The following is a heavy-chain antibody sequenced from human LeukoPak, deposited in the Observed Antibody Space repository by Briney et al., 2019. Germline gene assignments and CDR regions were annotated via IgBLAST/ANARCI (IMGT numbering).Heavy chain of an antibody. J-gene: IGHJ4*02. CDR3: ARDPYYYDSSGYKDY. Sequence: PGGSLRLSCAVSGFTFSTYAMHWVRQAPGKGLEWVALISYDGSNKYYADSVKGRFTVSRDNSKNTLYLQINSLRAEDTAVYYCARDPYYYDSSGYKDYWGQGTLVTVSS. CDR1: GFTFSTYA. D-gene: IGHD3-22*01. CDR2: ISYDGSNK. V-gene: IGHV3-30*19.